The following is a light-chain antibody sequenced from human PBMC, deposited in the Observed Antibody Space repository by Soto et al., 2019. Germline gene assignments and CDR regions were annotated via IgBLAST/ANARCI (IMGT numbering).Light chain of an antibody. CDR2: GTS. CDR3: QQYYSYPRT. J-gene: IGKJ1*01. CDR1: QNISRS. Sequence: EIVMTQSPVTLSVSPGERATLSCRASQNISRSLAWYQQKPGQGPSLLIYGTSTRAGGVPARFSGGGSGTEFTLTINSLQSEDFATYYCQQYYSYPRTFGQGTKVDIK. V-gene: IGKV3-15*01.